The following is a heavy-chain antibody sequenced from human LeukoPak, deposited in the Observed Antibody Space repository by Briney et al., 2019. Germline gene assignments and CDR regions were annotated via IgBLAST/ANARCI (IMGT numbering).Heavy chain of an antibody. CDR2: ISGSGGST. V-gene: IGHV3-23*01. D-gene: IGHD3-9*01. Sequence: PGGSLRLSCAASGFTFSSYAMSWVRQAPGKGLEWVSAISGSGGSTYYADSVKGRFTISRDNSKNTLYLQMNSLRAEDTAVYYCAKDRGYGYDILTGYYPDDAFDIWGQGTMVTLSS. CDR3: AKDRGYGYDILTGYYPDDAFDI. CDR1: GFTFSSYA. J-gene: IGHJ3*02.